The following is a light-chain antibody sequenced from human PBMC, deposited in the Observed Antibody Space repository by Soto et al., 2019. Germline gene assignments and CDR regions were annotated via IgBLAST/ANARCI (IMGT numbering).Light chain of an antibody. Sequence: QSVLTQPASVSGSPGQSITISCTGTSSDIGSYNYVSWYQQHPGRAPKLLIFEVTDRPSGVSNHFSGSKSGNTASLTISGLQAEDEAAYYCSSYSSSGTLVFGGGTQLTV. CDR2: EVT. CDR1: SSDIGSYNY. CDR3: SSYSSSGTLV. V-gene: IGLV2-14*01. J-gene: IGLJ2*01.